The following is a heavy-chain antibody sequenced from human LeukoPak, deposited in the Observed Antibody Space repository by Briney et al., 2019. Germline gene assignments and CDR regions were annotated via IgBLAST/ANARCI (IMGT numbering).Heavy chain of an antibody. CDR3: ARKTYCTTSRCYYGMDV. Sequence: GESLKISCEASGYSFTSYWIAWVRQMPGKGLEWMGIIYPGDFTTRYSPSFQGQVTISADRSTNTAYLQWNSLTASDTATYYCARKTYCTTSRCYYGMDVWGEGTTVIVTS. J-gene: IGHJ6*04. V-gene: IGHV5-51*01. CDR1: GYSFTSYW. CDR2: IYPGDFTT. D-gene: IGHD2-8*01.